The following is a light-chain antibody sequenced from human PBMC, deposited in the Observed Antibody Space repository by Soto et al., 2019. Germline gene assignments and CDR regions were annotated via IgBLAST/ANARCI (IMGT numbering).Light chain of an antibody. CDR1: QDISNF. CDR3: QQYKSLPLT. Sequence: DVQMTQSPSSLSASVVDRFTITCQASQDISNFLNWYRQKPGEAPNLLIYDASTLETGVPLRFSGSGYGSYFSFTISSLQPEDVATYYCQQYKSLPLTFGGGTKVDIK. V-gene: IGKV1-33*01. J-gene: IGKJ4*01. CDR2: DAS.